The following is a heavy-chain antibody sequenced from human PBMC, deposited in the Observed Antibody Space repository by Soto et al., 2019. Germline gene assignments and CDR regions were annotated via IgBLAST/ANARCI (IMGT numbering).Heavy chain of an antibody. D-gene: IGHD6-13*01. CDR3: ARVGSPFYFHGLDV. CDR2: TNPDRCHT. Sequence: ASVKVSCKASGYTFTSYEINWVRQATGQGLEWMGWTNPDRCHTLFAQKFQGRVTMSRDTSTSTAYMELSSLTSEDTAVYYCARVGSPFYFHGLDVWG. V-gene: IGHV1-8*01. CDR1: GYTFTSYE. J-gene: IGHJ6*02.